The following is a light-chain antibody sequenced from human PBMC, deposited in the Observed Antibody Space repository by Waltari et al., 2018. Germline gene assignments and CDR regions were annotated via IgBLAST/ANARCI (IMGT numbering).Light chain of an antibody. J-gene: IGKJ1*01. Sequence: IVMTQSPATLSLSPGERATLSCRASQSVRSTFAWFQQKPGQPPRLLIYGTSTRATGIPARFTGSGSWTEFSLTISSLQPEDFATYYCQQYDYWPWTFGQGTRVETK. V-gene: IGKV3D-15*01. CDR2: GTS. CDR3: QQYDYWPWT. CDR1: QSVRST.